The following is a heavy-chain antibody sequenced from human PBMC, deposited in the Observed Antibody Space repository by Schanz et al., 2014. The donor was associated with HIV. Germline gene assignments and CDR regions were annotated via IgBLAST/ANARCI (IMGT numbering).Heavy chain of an antibody. J-gene: IGHJ6*02. CDR1: GFTFSNYG. V-gene: IGHV3-30*02. CDR2: IWYDGSNK. CDR3: AKAKSPWTYYYYGMDV. Sequence: VQLVESGGGLIQPGGSLRLSCAASGFTFSNYGMHWVRQAPGKGLEWVAVIWYDGSNKYYADSVKGRFTISRDNSKNSLYLQMNSLRVEDTALYYCAKAKSPWTYYYYGMDVWGQGTTVTVSS.